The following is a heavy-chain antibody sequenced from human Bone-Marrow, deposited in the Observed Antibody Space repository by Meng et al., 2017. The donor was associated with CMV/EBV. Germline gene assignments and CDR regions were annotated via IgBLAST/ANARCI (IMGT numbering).Heavy chain of an antibody. CDR2: IIPIFGTA. CDR3: ARDPRLHDSGSYEGPSNYFDY. CDR1: GGTFSSYA. D-gene: IGHD1-26*01. J-gene: IGHJ4*02. Sequence: SVKVSCKASGGTFSSYAISWVRQAPGQGLEWMGGIIPIFGTANYAQKFQGRVTITRDTSASTAYMELSSLRSEDTAVYYCARDPRLHDSGSYEGPSNYFDYWGQGTLVTVSS. V-gene: IGHV1-69*05.